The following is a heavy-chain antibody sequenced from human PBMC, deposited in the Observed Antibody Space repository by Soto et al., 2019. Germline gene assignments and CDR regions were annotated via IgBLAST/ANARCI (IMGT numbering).Heavy chain of an antibody. CDR1: GGSFSGYY. J-gene: IGHJ5*02. CDR2: INHSGST. Sequence: SETLSLTCAVYGGSFSGYYWSWIRQPPGKGLEWIGEINHSGSTNYNPSLKSRVTISVDTSKNHFSLKLSSVTAADTAVYYCARERHWFDPWGQGNLVTVSS. V-gene: IGHV4-34*01. CDR3: ARERHWFDP.